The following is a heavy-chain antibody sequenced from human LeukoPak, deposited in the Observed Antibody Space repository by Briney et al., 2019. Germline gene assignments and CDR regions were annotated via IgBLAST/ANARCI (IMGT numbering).Heavy chain of an antibody. J-gene: IGHJ3*02. V-gene: IGHV4-30-4*02. Sequence: PSETLSLTCTVSGGSISSGDYYWSWIRQPPGKGLEWIGYIYYSGSTYYNPSLKSRVTISVDTSKNQFSLKLSSVTAADTAVYYCARDPGWGAARSYAFDIWGQGTMVTVSS. CDR2: IYYSGST. CDR1: GGSISSGDYY. CDR3: ARDPGWGAARSYAFDI. D-gene: IGHD6-6*01.